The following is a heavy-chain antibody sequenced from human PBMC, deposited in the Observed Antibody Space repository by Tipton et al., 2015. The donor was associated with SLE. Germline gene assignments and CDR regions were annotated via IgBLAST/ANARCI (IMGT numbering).Heavy chain of an antibody. Sequence: TLSLTCSVSGGSISHFYWRWIRQPPGKGLEWIAYIYYSGTTNYNPSLKSRVSISVDTSKNHFSLNLYSVTAADTAVYYCARGSRGVGFDVWGHGTTVIVSS. D-gene: IGHD3-10*01. J-gene: IGHJ6*02. V-gene: IGHV4-59*01. CDR1: GGSISHFY. CDR3: ARGSRGVGFDV. CDR2: IYYSGTT.